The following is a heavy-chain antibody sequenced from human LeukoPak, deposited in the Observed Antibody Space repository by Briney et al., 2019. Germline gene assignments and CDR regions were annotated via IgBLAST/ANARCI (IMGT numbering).Heavy chain of an antibody. V-gene: IGHV3-33*01. Sequence: GGSLRLSCAASGFTFSSYGMHGVRQAPGKGLEWVAVIWYDGSNKYYADSVKGRFTISRDNSKKTLYRRMHGRIAEDAALYYCARGGRLEQNDHGGEGTLVTVSS. CDR2: IWYDGSNK. CDR3: ARGGRLEQNDH. J-gene: IGHJ4*02. CDR1: GFTFSSYG. D-gene: IGHD3-16*01.